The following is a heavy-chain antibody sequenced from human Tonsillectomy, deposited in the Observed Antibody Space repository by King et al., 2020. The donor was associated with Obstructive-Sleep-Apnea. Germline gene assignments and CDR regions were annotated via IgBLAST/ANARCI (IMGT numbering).Heavy chain of an antibody. CDR1: GFTFDDYT. CDR3: AKEGGPGSPFDY. V-gene: IGHV3-43*01. Sequence: QLVQSGGVVVQPGGSLRLSCAASGFTFDDYTMHWVRQAPGKGLEWVSLISWDGGSTYYADSVTGRFTISRDNSKNSLYLQMNSLRTEDTALYYCAKEGGPGSPFDYWGQGTLVTVSS. D-gene: IGHD3-10*01. J-gene: IGHJ4*02. CDR2: ISWDGGST.